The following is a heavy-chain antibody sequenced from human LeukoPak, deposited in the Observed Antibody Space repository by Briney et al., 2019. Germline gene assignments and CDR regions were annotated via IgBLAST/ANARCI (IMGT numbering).Heavy chain of an antibody. J-gene: IGHJ4*02. V-gene: IGHV4-34*01. CDR1: GGSIRGYF. Sequence: LETLSLTCAVYGGSIRGYFWSWIRQPPGKGLEWIGEISHGGGPNHNPSLKSRVTISVDTSKNQFSLKLSSVTAADTAVFYCARRVIVATIDYWGQGTLVTVSS. CDR2: ISHGGGP. CDR3: ARRVIVATIDY. D-gene: IGHD5-12*01.